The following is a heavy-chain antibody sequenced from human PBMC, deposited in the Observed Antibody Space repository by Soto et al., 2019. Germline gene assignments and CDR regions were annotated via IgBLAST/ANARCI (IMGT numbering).Heavy chain of an antibody. D-gene: IGHD6-19*01. CDR2: ISYDGSNK. V-gene: IGHV3-30-3*01. CDR1: GFTFSSYA. CDR3: ARGLISSGWYSPHQDNIDY. J-gene: IGHJ4*02. Sequence: GGSLRLSCAASGFTFSSYAMHWVRQAPGKGLEWVAVISYDGSNKYYADSVKGRFTISRDNSKNTLYLQMNSLRAEDTAVYYCARGLISSGWYSPHQDNIDYRGQGTLVTVSS.